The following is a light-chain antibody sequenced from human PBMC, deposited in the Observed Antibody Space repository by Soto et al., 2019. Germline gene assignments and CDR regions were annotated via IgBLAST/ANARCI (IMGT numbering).Light chain of an antibody. Sequence: QSVLTQPASVSGSPGQSITISCTGTSSDVGGYNYVSWYQQHPGKAPKLMIYDVSNRPSGVSNRFSGSKSGNTASLTISGLQAEDEADYYCSSYTSSSTLCFGTGT. CDR2: DVS. CDR3: SSYTSSSTLC. J-gene: IGLJ1*01. CDR1: SSDVGGYNY. V-gene: IGLV2-14*01.